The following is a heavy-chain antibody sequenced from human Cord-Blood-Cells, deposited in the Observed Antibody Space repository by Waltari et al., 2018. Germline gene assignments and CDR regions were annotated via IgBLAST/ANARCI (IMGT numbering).Heavy chain of an antibody. D-gene: IGHD3-22*01. V-gene: IGHV5-51*01. CDR1: GYSFTSYW. J-gene: IGHJ4*02. Sequence: EVQLVQSGAEVKKPGESLKISCKGSGYSFTSYWIGWVRQMPGKGLEWMGIIYPGDSDTRYSPSFQGKVTISADKSISTAYMQWSSLKASDTAMYYCARHHRYYDSSGYYFDYWGQGTLVTVSS. CDR2: IYPGDSDT. CDR3: ARHHRYYDSSGYYFDY.